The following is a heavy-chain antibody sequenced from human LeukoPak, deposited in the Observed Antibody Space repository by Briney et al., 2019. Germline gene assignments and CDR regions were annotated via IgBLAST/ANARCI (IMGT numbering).Heavy chain of an antibody. V-gene: IGHV4-59*01. CDR2: IYYSGST. CDR1: GGSISSYY. Sequence: SETLSLTCTLSGGSISSYYWSWIRQPPGKGLEWIGYIYYSGSTNYNPSLKSRVTISVDTSKNQFSLKLSSVTAADTAVYYCARVAAPTPVLRFLEWSKDYYGMDVWGQGTTVTVSS. J-gene: IGHJ6*02. D-gene: IGHD3-3*01. CDR3: ARVAAPTPVLRFLEWSKDYYGMDV.